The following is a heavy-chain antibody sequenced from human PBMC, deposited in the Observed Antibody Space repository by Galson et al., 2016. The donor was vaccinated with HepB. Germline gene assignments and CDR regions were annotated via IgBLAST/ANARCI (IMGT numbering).Heavy chain of an antibody. J-gene: IGHJ2*01. D-gene: IGHD3-10*01. CDR3: ASSNKLRYYYGSEHWYFDL. V-gene: IGHV3-30*03. Sequence: SLRLSCAGSGFTFRSYGIHWVRQAPGKGLEWVAVISYDGTNKYYADSLKGRFTISRDNSKNTLYLQMNSLRAEDTAVYYCASSNKLRYYYGSEHWYFDLWGRGTLVAVSS. CDR2: ISYDGTNK. CDR1: GFTFRSYG.